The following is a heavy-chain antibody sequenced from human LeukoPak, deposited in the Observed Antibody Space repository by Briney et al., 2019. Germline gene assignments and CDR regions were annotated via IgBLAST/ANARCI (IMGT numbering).Heavy chain of an antibody. J-gene: IGHJ4*02. CDR2: IYTSGST. CDR1: GGSISSGSYY. V-gene: IGHV4-61*02. CDR3: AGVPLASAAMHHPFDY. Sequence: KPSETLSLTCTVSGGSISSGSYYWSWIRQPAGKGLEWIGRIYTSGSTNYNPSLKSRVTISVDTSKNQFSLKLSSVTAADTAVYYRAGVPLASAAMHHPFDYWGQGTLVTVSS. D-gene: IGHD2-2*01.